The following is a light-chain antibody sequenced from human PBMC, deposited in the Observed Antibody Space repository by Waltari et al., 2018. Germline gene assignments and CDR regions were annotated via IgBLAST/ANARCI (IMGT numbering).Light chain of an antibody. V-gene: IGKV3-11*01. Sequence: EIVLTQSPATLSVSPGERATVSCRASQNVSIFLAWYQHKPGQAPRLIIYDVDNRATGIPPRFIGRGSGTDFTLTISRFESEDSAVYSCQQRSIWPPITFGQGTRLEIK. CDR1: QNVSIF. CDR3: QQRSIWPPIT. J-gene: IGKJ5*01. CDR2: DVD.